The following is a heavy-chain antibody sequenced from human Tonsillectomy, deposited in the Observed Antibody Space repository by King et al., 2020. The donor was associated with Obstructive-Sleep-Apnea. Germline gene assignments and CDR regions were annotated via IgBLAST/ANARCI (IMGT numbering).Heavy chain of an antibody. CDR3: TRRSTVTTADY. J-gene: IGHJ4*02. CDR2: IRSKVNSYAT. D-gene: IGHD4-17*01. Sequence: EVQLVESGGGLVQPGGSLKLSCAASGFIFSDSAIHWVRQASGKGLEWVGRIRSKVNSYATAYIASVKGRFTVSRDDSKNTAYLQMNSLKSEDTAVYYCTRRSTVTTADYWGQGTLVTVSS. CDR1: GFIFSDSA. V-gene: IGHV3-73*01.